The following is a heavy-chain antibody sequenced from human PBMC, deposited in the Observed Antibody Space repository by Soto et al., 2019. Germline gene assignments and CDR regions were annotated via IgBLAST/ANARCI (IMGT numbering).Heavy chain of an antibody. CDR1: GFTFSSYS. CDR2: ISSSSSYI. CDR3: ARDLGTGSGWYVFSGVYYGMDV. V-gene: IGHV3-21*01. Sequence: GGSLRLSCAASGFTFSSYSMNWVRQAPGKGLEWVSSISSSSSYIYYADSVKGRFTISRDNAKNSLYLQMNSLRAEDTAVYYCARDLGTGSGWYVFSGVYYGMDVWGQGTTVTVSS. J-gene: IGHJ6*02. D-gene: IGHD6-19*01.